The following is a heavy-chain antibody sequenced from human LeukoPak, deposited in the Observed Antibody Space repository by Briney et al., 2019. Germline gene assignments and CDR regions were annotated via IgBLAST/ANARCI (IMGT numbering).Heavy chain of an antibody. Sequence: PSETLSLTCAVYGGSFSGYYWSWIRQPPGKGLEWIGEVNHSGSTNYNPSPKSRVTISVDTSKNQFSLKLSSVTAADTAVYYCARGGGYFDWLLYFDYWGQGTLVTVSS. CDR3: ARGGGYFDWLLYFDY. CDR2: VNHSGST. D-gene: IGHD3-9*01. J-gene: IGHJ4*02. V-gene: IGHV4-34*01. CDR1: GGSFSGYY.